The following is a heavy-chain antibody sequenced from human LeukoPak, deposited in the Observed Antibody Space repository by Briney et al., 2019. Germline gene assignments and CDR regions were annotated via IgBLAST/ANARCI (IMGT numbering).Heavy chain of an antibody. Sequence: GGSLGLSCAASGFTFNNYGMHWVRQAPGKGLEWVAFIRYNGNNQYYADSVKGRFTISRDNSKNTLYLQMNSLKGDDTAVYYCAKDSAFYYIDVWGKGTTVIISS. V-gene: IGHV3-30*02. D-gene: IGHD3-10*01. CDR1: GFTFNNYG. CDR3: AKDSAFYYIDV. CDR2: IRYNGNNQ. J-gene: IGHJ6*03.